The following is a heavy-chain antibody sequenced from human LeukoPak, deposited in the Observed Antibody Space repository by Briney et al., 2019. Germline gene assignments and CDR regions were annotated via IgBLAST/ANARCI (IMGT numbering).Heavy chain of an antibody. CDR2: IYTSGST. CDR1: GGSISSGSYY. Sequence: SQTLSLTCTVSGGSISSGSYYWSWIRQPAGKGLEWIGRIYTSGSTNYNPSLKSRVTISVDTSKNKFSLKLSSVTAADTAVYYCARDRGYDFWSGLFDYWGQGTLVTVSS. CDR3: ARDRGYDFWSGLFDY. J-gene: IGHJ4*02. V-gene: IGHV4-61*02. D-gene: IGHD3-3*01.